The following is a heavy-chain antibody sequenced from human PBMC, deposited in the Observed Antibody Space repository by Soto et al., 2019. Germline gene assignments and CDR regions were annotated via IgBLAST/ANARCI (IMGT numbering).Heavy chain of an antibody. D-gene: IGHD6-19*01. CDR1: GFTFSSYA. CDR2: ISYDGSNK. Sequence: PGGSLRLSCAASGFTFSSYAMHWVRQAPGKGLEWVSVISYDGSNKYYADAVKGRFTISRDNSRNTLYLQMNSLRAEDTAVYYCARDRDSIGWEAFDIWGPGTMVTVSS. J-gene: IGHJ3*02. V-gene: IGHV3-30-3*01. CDR3: ARDRDSIGWEAFDI.